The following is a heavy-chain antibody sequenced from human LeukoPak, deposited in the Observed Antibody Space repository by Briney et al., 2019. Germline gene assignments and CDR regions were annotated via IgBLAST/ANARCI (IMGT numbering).Heavy chain of an antibody. J-gene: IGHJ4*02. CDR2: MNPNCGNT. D-gene: IGHD6-13*01. CDR1: GYTFTSYD. V-gene: IGHV1-8*01. Sequence: GASVKVSCKASGYTFTSYDINWVRQATGQGLEWMGWMNPNCGNTGYAQKFQGRVTMTRNTSISTAYMELSSLRSEDTAVYSCARRTIAAAGSDFDYWGQGTLVTVSS. CDR3: ARRTIAAAGSDFDY.